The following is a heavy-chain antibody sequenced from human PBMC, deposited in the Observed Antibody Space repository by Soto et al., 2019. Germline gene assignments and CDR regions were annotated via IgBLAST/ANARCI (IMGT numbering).Heavy chain of an antibody. J-gene: IGHJ3*02. Sequence: QLQESGPGLVEPSGTLSLTCAVSRGSMSSSDWWCWVRQAPGKGLEWIGETYHSGNTNYNPSLKRRVTLSVDTSTNQFSLTLTSVTAADTGVYYCATWGSTAFDIWGQGTMVTVSS. CDR2: TYHSGNT. V-gene: IGHV4-4*02. CDR1: RGSMSSSDW. D-gene: IGHD3-16*01. CDR3: ATWGSTAFDI.